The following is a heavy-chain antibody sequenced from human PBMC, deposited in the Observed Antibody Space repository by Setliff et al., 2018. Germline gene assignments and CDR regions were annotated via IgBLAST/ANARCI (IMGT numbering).Heavy chain of an antibody. D-gene: IGHD6-19*01. CDR1: DVSISGYY. V-gene: IGHV4-4*08. Sequence: SETLSLTCTVSDVSISGYYWSWIRQPPGKGLEWIGYIHSSGRSNYNASVKSRVTVSLDTSKNQFSLKLTSVTAADTAVYYCARARYSSGWYGGGGAFYYMDAWGKGTTVTVSS. CDR2: IHSSGRS. J-gene: IGHJ6*03. CDR3: ARARYSSGWYGGGGAFYYMDA.